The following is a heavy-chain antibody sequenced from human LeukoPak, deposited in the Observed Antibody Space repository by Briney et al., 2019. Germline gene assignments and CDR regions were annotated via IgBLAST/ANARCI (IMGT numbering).Heavy chain of an antibody. CDR3: ARQSRDIVVVPAAIGYYYYMDV. Sequence: SETLSLTCAVYGGSFSGYYWGWIRQPPGKGLEWIGSIYHSGSTYYNPSLKSRVTISVDTSKNQFSLKLSSVTAADTAVYYCARQSRDIVVVPAAIGYYYYMDVWGKGTTVTISS. CDR1: GGSFSGYY. CDR2: IYHSGST. J-gene: IGHJ6*03. D-gene: IGHD2-2*02. V-gene: IGHV4-38-2*01.